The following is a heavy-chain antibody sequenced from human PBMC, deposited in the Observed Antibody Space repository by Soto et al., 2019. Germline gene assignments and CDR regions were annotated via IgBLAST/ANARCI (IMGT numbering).Heavy chain of an antibody. CDR3: AAVRGIAARTGPYYYYGMDV. Sequence: EVQLVESGGGLIQPGGSLRLSCAASGFTVSSNYMSWVRQAPGKGLEWVSVIYSGGSTYYADSVKGRFTISRDNSKTTLYLQMNSLGAEDTAVYYCAAVRGIAARTGPYYYYGMDVWGQGTTVTVSS. CDR1: GFTVSSNY. D-gene: IGHD6-6*01. V-gene: IGHV3-53*01. CDR2: IYSGGST. J-gene: IGHJ6*02.